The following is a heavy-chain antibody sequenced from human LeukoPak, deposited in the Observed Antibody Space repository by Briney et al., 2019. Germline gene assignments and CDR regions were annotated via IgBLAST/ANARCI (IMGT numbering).Heavy chain of an antibody. Sequence: GGSLRLYCAASGFTFSSYWMHWVRQAPGKGLVWVSRINSDGSSTSYANSVKGRFTISRDNAKNTLYLQMNSLRAEDTAVYYCARSGGYSSGWTIFDYWGQGTLATASS. CDR3: ARSGGYSSGWTIFDY. D-gene: IGHD6-19*01. CDR1: GFTFSSYW. J-gene: IGHJ4*02. CDR2: INSDGSST. V-gene: IGHV3-74*01.